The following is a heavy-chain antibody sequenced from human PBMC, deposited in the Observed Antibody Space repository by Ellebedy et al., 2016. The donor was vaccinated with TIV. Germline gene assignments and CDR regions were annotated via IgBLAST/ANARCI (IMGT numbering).Heavy chain of an antibody. V-gene: IGHV4-59*01. Sequence: SETLSLTXTVSGGSISSYYWSWIRQPPGKGLEWIGYIYYSGSTNYNPSLKSRVTISVDTSKNQFSLKLSSVTAADTAVYYCARGATYYYDSSGDAFDIWGQGTMVTVSS. CDR2: IYYSGST. D-gene: IGHD3-22*01. CDR1: GGSISSYY. CDR3: ARGATYYYDSSGDAFDI. J-gene: IGHJ3*02.